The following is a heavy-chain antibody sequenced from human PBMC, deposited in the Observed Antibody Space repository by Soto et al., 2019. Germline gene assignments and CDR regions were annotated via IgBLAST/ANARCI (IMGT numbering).Heavy chain of an antibody. D-gene: IGHD2-21*02. Sequence: QVQLVQSGAEVKKPGSSVKVSCKASGGTFSSYTISWVRQAPGQGLEWMGRIIPILGIANYAQKFQGRVTITADKSTSTAYMELSSLRSEDTAVYYCARSPFAVVTPGGWGRTATKDYWGQGTLVTVSS. J-gene: IGHJ4*02. CDR3: ARSPFAVVTPGGWGRTATKDY. CDR2: IIPILGIA. CDR1: GGTFSSYT. V-gene: IGHV1-69*02.